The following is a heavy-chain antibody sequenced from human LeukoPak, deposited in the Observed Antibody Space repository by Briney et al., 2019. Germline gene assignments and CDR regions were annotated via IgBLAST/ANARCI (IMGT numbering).Heavy chain of an antibody. CDR2: IRYDGSNK. CDR1: GFTFSSYG. CDR3: AKDALSLYSYNWHYFDN. Sequence: GGSLRLSCAASGFTFSSYGMHWVRQAPGKGLEWVAFIRYDGSNKFYADSVKGRFTISRDNSKNTLDLQMNSLRAEDTAVYYYAKDALSLYSYNWHYFDNWGQGTLVTVPS. D-gene: IGHD1-1*01. V-gene: IGHV3-30*02. J-gene: IGHJ4*02.